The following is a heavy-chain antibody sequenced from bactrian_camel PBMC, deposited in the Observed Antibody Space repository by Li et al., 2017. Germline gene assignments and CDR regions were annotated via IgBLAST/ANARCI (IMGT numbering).Heavy chain of an antibody. D-gene: IGHD1*01. Sequence: LVESGGGSVQPGDSLRLSCFASDIYWTMNWVRQAPGKGVEWVASITADHKERYATSVEGRFTISRDNSARTLSLQLNSLKLEDTAMYYCSKDRSGTMRGEGTQVTVS. V-gene: IGHV3S42*01. CDR1: DIYWT. J-gene: IGHJ4*01. CDR2: SITADHKE. CDR3: SKDRSGTM.